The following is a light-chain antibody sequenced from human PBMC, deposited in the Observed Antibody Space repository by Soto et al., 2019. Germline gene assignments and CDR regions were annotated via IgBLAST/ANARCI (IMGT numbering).Light chain of an antibody. V-gene: IGLV2-11*01. CDR1: SSDVGRYKY. CDR2: DVI. J-gene: IGLJ2*01. CDR3: CSYAGNFIRV. Sequence: QSALTQPRSVSGSPGQSVTISCTGTSSDVGRYKYVSWYQQHPGKAPKLMIYDVIKRPSGVPDRFSGSKSGNTASLTISGVQAEDEADYYCCSYAGNFIRVFGGGTKLTVL.